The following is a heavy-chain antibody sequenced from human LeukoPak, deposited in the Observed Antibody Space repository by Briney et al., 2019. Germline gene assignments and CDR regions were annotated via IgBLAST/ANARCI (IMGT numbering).Heavy chain of an antibody. V-gene: IGHV3-30*03. J-gene: IGHJ2*01. CDR1: GFALRNHG. CDR3: ATDSPYSYADL. Sequence: GTSLRLSCTASGFALRNHGMHWVRQAPGKGLEWVAVISYDGGKEYYADFARGRFTVSRDNSKNTLYLQVHTVRDEDTGVYYCATDSPYSYADLWGRGTLVFVSS. D-gene: IGHD5-18*01. CDR2: ISYDGGKE.